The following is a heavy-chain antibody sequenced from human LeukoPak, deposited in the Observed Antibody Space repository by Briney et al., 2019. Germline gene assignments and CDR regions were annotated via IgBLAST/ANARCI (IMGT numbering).Heavy chain of an antibody. CDR1: GDVVSSATHY. CDR3: ATSRGGSGSIWDS. Sequence: SDTLSLTCKVSGDVVSSATHYWGWIRQSPGKELEWIGSVDSRGTTYYNPSLKSRVTISVDTSKNQFSLKLSSVTAADTAVYYCATSRGGSGSIWDSWGQGTLVTVSS. J-gene: IGHJ4*02. D-gene: IGHD3-10*01. CDR2: VDSRGTT. V-gene: IGHV4-39*07.